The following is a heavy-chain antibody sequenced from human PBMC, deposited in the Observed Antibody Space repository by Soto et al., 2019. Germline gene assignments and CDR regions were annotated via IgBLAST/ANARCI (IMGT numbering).Heavy chain of an antibody. J-gene: IGHJ6*02. CDR1: GGTFSNYA. D-gene: IGHD2-2*01. Sequence: QVQLVQSGAEVRKPGSSVTVSCKASGGTFSNYAISWVRQAPGHGLEWMGGIIPIVGTGSYAQKFQGRVTITADEPTTTAYMALSSLRFEDTAVYYCARVVILVPTASTHYYYHMDVWGPGTTVTVSS. V-gene: IGHV1-69*01. CDR3: ARVVILVPTASTHYYYHMDV. CDR2: IIPIVGTG.